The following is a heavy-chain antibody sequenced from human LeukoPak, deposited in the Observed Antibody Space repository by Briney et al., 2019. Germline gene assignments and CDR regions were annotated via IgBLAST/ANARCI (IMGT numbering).Heavy chain of an antibody. CDR3: ARLYCSSTSCYRGAFDY. Sequence: GASVKVSCKASGYTFTEYAMHWVRLAPGHGLEWMGWINADSGNTESSQRFQGRLSITWDTSATTAYMELSSLTSEDTAVYYCARLYCSSTSCYRGAFDYWGQGTLVTVSS. D-gene: IGHD2-2*02. J-gene: IGHJ4*02. CDR1: GYTFTEYA. V-gene: IGHV1-3*01. CDR2: INADSGNT.